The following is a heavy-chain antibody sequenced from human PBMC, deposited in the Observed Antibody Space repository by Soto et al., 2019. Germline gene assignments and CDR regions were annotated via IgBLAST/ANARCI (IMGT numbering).Heavy chain of an antibody. J-gene: IGHJ6*02. CDR3: ANGPCWSGYLRNVDYYDMDV. V-gene: IGHV1-69*01. Sequence: QVQLVQSGAEVKKPGSSVKVSCEASGGTFTSYAISWVRQAPGLGLEWMGGIIPIFGKTKYAQKFKGRVTITADEATRRAYMELRSLRSEDTAAYYCANGPCWSGYLRNVDYYDMDVWGQGTTVTVSS. CDR2: IIPIFGKT. CDR1: GGTFTSYA. D-gene: IGHD3-3*01.